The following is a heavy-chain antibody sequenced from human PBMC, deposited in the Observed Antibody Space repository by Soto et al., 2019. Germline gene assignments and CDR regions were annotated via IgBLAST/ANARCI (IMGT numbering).Heavy chain of an antibody. J-gene: IGHJ4*02. CDR2: IIPIFGTA. CDR1: GGTFSSYA. Sequence: SVKVSCKASGGTFSSYAISWVRQAPGQGLEWMGGIIPIFGTANYAQKYQGRVTVTADESTSTAYMELSSLRSEDTAVYYCARVGIAAAEESVFDYWGQGTLVTVSS. CDR3: ARVGIAAAEESVFDY. V-gene: IGHV1-69*13. D-gene: IGHD6-13*01.